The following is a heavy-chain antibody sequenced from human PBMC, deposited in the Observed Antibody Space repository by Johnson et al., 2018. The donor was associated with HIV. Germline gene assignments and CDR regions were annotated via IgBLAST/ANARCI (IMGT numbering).Heavy chain of an antibody. J-gene: IGHJ3*02. V-gene: IGHV3-33*01. D-gene: IGHD7-27*01. Sequence: QVQLVESGGGVVQPGRSLRLSCVVSGFTFSSYGMHWVRQAPGKGLEWVAVIWYDGSIKYYENSVHGRFTISRDNSKNTLYLKMHSLRAEDTAVYYCARPNNWGSSSDAFDIWGQGTMVTVSS. CDR3: ARPNNWGSSSDAFDI. CDR2: IWYDGSIK. CDR1: GFTFSSYG.